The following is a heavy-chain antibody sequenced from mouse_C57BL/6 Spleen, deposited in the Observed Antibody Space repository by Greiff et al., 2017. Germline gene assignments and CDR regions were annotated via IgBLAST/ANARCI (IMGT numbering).Heavy chain of an antibody. V-gene: IGHV1-55*01. CDR1: GYTYTSYW. CDR3: ARGLRVFDY. D-gene: IGHD2-4*01. CDR2: IYPGSGST. J-gene: IGHJ2*01. Sequence: QVQLQQPGAELVKPGASVKMSCKASGYTYTSYWITWVKQRPGQGLEGIGDIYPGSGSTNYNEEFKSKATLTVDTSSSTAYMQLSSLTSEDSAVYYCARGLRVFDYWGQGTTLTVSS.